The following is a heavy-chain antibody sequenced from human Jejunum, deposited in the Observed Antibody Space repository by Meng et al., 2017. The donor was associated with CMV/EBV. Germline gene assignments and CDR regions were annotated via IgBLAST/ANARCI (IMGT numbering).Heavy chain of an antibody. J-gene: IGHJ4*02. CDR1: FTFSSYE. Sequence: FTFSSYEMRWVSQTPGKGLEWISYIGQSDSTTYYADSVKGRFTISRDNVKNSLYLLMESLRPEDTAVYYCARGGSGSYFLRYFDYFGQGALVTVSS. CDR2: IGQSDSTT. V-gene: IGHV3-48*03. CDR3: ARGGSGSYFLRYFDY. D-gene: IGHD2/OR15-2a*01.